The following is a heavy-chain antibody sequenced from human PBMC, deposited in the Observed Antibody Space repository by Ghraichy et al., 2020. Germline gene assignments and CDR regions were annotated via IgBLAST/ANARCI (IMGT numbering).Heavy chain of an antibody. J-gene: IGHJ5*02. V-gene: IGHV4-34*01. D-gene: IGHD4-11*01. Sequence: SETLSLTCAVYGGSFSGYYWSWIRQPPGKGLEWIGEINHSGSTNYNPSLKSRVTISVDTSKNQFSLKLSSVTAADTAVYYCARGRTTVTNRNWFDPWGQGTLVTVSS. CDR1: GGSFSGYY. CDR3: ARGRTTVTNRNWFDP. CDR2: INHSGST.